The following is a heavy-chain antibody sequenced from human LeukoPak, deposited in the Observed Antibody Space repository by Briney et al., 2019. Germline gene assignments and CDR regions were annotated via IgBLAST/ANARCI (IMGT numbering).Heavy chain of an antibody. D-gene: IGHD2-15*01. CDR1: GFTFSTYW. CDR2: INSDESST. J-gene: IGHJ4*02. Sequence: GGSLRLSCAASGFTFSTYWMHWVRQAPGKGLVWVSRINSDESSTTYEDSVKGRFTISRDNAKNTLYLQMNSLRAEDTAVYYCAKSRRAYCSGGSCFGLWDYWGQGTLVTVSS. V-gene: IGHV3-74*01. CDR3: AKSRRAYCSGGSCFGLWDY.